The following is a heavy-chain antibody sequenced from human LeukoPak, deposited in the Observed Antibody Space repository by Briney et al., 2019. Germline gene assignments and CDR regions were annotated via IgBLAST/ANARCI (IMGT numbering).Heavy chain of an antibody. D-gene: IGHD2-15*01. J-gene: IGHJ6*02. CDR2: ISTYNGNT. V-gene: IGHV1-18*01. Sequence: ASVKVSCKASISGLRQAPGQGLEWMGWISTYNGNTNYAQSLQGRVTATRETYTSTAYMEVRSLRSVDTAVYYCARDLVYWTAKFMWITSRWWWYLLPQTYYYYDMDVWGQGTTVTVS. CDR3: ARDLVYWTAKFMWITSRWWWYLLPQTYYYYDMDV.